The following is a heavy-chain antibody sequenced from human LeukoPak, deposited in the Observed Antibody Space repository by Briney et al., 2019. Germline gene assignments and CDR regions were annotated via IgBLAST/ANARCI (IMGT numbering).Heavy chain of an antibody. D-gene: IGHD4-11*01. Sequence: GGSLRLSCAASGFTVSSNYMSWVRQAPGKGLEWVSAISGSGGSTYYADSVKGRFTISRDNSKNTLYLQMNSLRAEDTAVYYCAKDADSNYVPPFDYWGQGTLVTVSS. CDR3: AKDADSNYVPPFDY. V-gene: IGHV3-23*01. CDR2: ISGSGGST. J-gene: IGHJ4*02. CDR1: GFTVSSNY.